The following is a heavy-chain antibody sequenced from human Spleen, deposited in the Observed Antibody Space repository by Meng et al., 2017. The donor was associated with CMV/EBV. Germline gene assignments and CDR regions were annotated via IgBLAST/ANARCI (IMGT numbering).Heavy chain of an antibody. D-gene: IGHD6-13*01. CDR1: GGTLSSYR. J-gene: IGHJ4*02. CDR2: IISMFGLP. Sequence: SVKVSCKPSGGTLSSYRFSWVRQAPGQGLEWMGGIISMFGLPQYAQKFQGRVTITTDESTTTAYMELSSLRSEDTAVYYCARAAAGSEFSFDYWGQGTLVTVSS. V-gene: IGHV1-69*05. CDR3: ARAAAGSEFSFDY.